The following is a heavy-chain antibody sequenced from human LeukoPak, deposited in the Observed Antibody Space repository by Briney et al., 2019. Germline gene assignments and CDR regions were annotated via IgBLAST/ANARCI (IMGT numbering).Heavy chain of an antibody. D-gene: IGHD4/OR15-4a*01. J-gene: IGHJ4*02. V-gene: IGHV1-18*01. CDR2: ISAYNGNT. CDR1: GYPFTRYG. CDR3: RRLLTAPELDH. Sequence: GASVKVSCKAFGYPFTRYGISWGPRSPGQGLEWMGWISAYNGNTNYAQKLQGRVNITTNTSTSTAHVEPGRLRAGRTTVYYSRRLLTAPELDHWGQGTLVTVSS.